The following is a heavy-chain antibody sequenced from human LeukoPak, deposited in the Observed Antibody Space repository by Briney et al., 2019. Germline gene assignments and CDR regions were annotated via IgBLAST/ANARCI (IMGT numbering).Heavy chain of an antibody. CDR2: IYYSGST. V-gene: IGHV4-59*01. CDR1: GGSISSYY. Sequence: SETLSLTCTVSGGSISSYYWSWIRQPPGKGLEWIGYIYYSGSTNYNPSLKSRVTISVDTSKNQFSLKLRSVTAADTAVYYCARNYGSGSNYSRGWFDPWGQGTLVTVSS. J-gene: IGHJ5*02. D-gene: IGHD3-10*01. CDR3: ARNYGSGSNYSRGWFDP.